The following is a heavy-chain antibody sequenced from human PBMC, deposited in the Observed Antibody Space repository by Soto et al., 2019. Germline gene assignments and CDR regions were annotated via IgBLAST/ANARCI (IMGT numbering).Heavy chain of an antibody. J-gene: IGHJ4*02. D-gene: IGHD3-22*01. Sequence: QVQLVQSGAEVKKPGASVKVSCKASGYTFTSYDINWVRQATGQGLEWMGWMNPNSGNTGYAQKFQGRVTMTRNTSISTAYTELSSLRSEDTAVYYCARSGRVHYYDSSGYYFTSVLRPDYWGQGTLVTVSS. CDR1: GYTFTSYD. CDR2: MNPNSGNT. V-gene: IGHV1-8*01. CDR3: ARSGRVHYYDSSGYYFTSVLRPDY.